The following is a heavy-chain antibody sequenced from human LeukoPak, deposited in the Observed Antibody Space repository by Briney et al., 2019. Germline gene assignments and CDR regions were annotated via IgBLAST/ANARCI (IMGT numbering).Heavy chain of an antibody. J-gene: IGHJ5*02. D-gene: IGHD2-2*01. CDR2: IRYDGSNK. Sequence: GGSLRLSCAASGFTFSSYGMHWVRQAPGTGLEWVAFIRYDGSNKYYADSVKGRFTISRDNSKNTLYLQMNSLRAEDTAVYYCAKDHLMYVVPAAKSWFDPWGQGTLVTVSS. CDR3: AKDHLMYVVPAAKSWFDP. V-gene: IGHV3-30*02. CDR1: GFTFSSYG.